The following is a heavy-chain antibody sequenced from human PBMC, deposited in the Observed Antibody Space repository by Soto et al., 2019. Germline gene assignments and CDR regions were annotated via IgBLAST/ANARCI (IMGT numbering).Heavy chain of an antibody. J-gene: IGHJ4*02. CDR3: AKEANMVRGVIIFDX. D-gene: IGHD3-10*01. CDR1: GFTFSSYG. Sequence: GGSLRLSCAASGFTFSSYGMHWVRQAPGKGLEWVEFISYDGSNKYYADSVKGRFTISIDNSKNTLYLQMNSLRAEDTAVYYCAKEANMVRGVIIFDXWGQGTLVTVSX. V-gene: IGHV3-30*18. CDR2: ISYDGSNK.